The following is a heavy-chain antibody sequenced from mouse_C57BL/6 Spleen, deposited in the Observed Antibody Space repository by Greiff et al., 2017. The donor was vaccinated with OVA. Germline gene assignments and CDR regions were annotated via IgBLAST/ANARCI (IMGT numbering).Heavy chain of an antibody. V-gene: IGHV1-82*01. CDR2: IYPGDGGT. D-gene: IGHD1-1*01. Sequence: QVQLQQSGPELVKPGASVKISCKASGYAFSSSWMNWVKQRPGKGLEWIGRIYPGDGGTNYNGKFKGKATLTADKSSNSAYMQLSSLTAADAAVYFCAKRDYGSSYGFGYWGQGTTLTVSS. J-gene: IGHJ2*01. CDR3: AKRDYGSSYGFGY. CDR1: GYAFSSSW.